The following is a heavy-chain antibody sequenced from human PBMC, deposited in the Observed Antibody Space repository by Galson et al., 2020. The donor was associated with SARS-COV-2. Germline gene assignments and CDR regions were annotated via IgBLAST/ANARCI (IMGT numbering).Heavy chain of an antibody. CDR3: ARLSWAPPNTGIWGSYRWFSTPDY. CDR2: IYPGDSDT. J-gene: IGHJ4*02. Sequence: GESLKISCKGSGYSFTSQWIGWVRQMPGKGLEWMGIIYPGDSDTRYSPSFQGQVIISADKSISTAYLQWSSLKASDTAMYYCARLSWAPPNTGIWGSYRWFSTPDYWGQGTLVTVSS. CDR1: GYSFTSQW. D-gene: IGHD3-16*02. V-gene: IGHV5-51*01.